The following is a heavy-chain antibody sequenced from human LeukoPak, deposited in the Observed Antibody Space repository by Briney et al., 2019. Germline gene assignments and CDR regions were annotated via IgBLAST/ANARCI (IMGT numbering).Heavy chain of an antibody. CDR2: ISYDGSNK. CDR1: GFTFSSYA. V-gene: IGHV3-30*01. Sequence: GGSLRLSCAASGFTFSSYAMHWVRQAPGKGLEWVAVISYDGSNKYYADSVKGRFTISRDNSKNTLYLQMNSLRAEDTAVYYCARVFGVVIPSYYYMDVWGKGTTVTVSS. J-gene: IGHJ6*03. D-gene: IGHD3-3*01. CDR3: ARVFGVVIPSYYYMDV.